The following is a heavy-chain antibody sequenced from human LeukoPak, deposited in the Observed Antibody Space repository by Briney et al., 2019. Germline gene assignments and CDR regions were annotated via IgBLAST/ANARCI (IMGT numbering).Heavy chain of an antibody. CDR2: IYPGDPDT. Sequence: GESLKISCKGSGYSFTSYWIGWVRQMPGKGLEWMGIIYPGDPDTRYSPSFQGQVTISADKSISTAYLQWSSLKASDTAMYYCARRYYYDSNWFDPWGQGTLVTVSS. V-gene: IGHV5-51*01. CDR1: GYSFTSYW. J-gene: IGHJ5*02. CDR3: ARRYYYDSNWFDP. D-gene: IGHD3-22*01.